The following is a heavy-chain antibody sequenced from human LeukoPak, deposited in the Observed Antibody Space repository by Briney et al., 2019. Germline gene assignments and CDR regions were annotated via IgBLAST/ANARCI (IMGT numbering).Heavy chain of an antibody. V-gene: IGHV3-9*01. CDR3: AILYYYDSSGYYD. CDR2: ISWNSGSI. Sequence: PGRSLRLPCAASGFTFDDYAMHWVRQAPGKGLEWVSGISWNSGSIGYADSVKGRFTISRDNAKNSLYLQMNSLRAEDTALYYCAILYYYDSSGYYDWGQGTLVTVSS. J-gene: IGHJ4*02. CDR1: GFTFDDYA. D-gene: IGHD3-22*01.